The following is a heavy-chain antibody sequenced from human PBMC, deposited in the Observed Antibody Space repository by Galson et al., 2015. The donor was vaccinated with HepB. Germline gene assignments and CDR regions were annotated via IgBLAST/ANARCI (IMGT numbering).Heavy chain of an antibody. D-gene: IGHD5-18*01. CDR2: ISWDGGST. J-gene: IGHJ3*02. CDR1: GFTFDDHT. Sequence: SLRLSCAASGFTFDDHTMHWVRQAPGKGLEWVSLISWDGGSTYYADSVKGRFTISRDNSQNTLYLQVNSLRVEDTAIYFCAKDEYSYGHDAFDIWGQGTMVTVSS. CDR3: AKDEYSYGHDAFDI. V-gene: IGHV3-43*01.